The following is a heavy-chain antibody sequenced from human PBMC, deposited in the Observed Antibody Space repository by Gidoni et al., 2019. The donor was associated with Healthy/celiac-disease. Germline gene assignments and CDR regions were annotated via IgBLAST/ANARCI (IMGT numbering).Heavy chain of an antibody. CDR3: ARIRGIFTIAYYYYGMDV. J-gene: IGHJ6*02. Sequence: QVTLKESGPVLVKPTETLTLTCTVSGFSLSNARMGVSWIRQPPGKALEWLAHIFSNDEKSYSTSLKSRLTISKDTSKSQVVLTMTNMDPVDTATYYCARIRGIFTIAYYYYGMDVWGQGTTVTVSS. CDR1: GFSLSNARMG. V-gene: IGHV2-26*01. CDR2: IFSNDEK. D-gene: IGHD3-9*01.